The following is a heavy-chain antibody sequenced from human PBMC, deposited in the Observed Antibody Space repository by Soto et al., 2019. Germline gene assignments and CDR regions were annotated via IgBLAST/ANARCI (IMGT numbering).Heavy chain of an antibody. Sequence: EVQLVESGGGLVKPGGSLRLSCAASGFTFSSYSMNWVRQAPGKGLEWVSSISSSSSYIYYADSVKGRVTISRDNAKHSLYLQMNSLRAEDTAVYYCARVERAYCGGDCYDYWGQGTLVTVSS. CDR3: ARVERAYCGGDCYDY. CDR2: ISSSSSYI. V-gene: IGHV3-21*01. CDR1: GFTFSSYS. D-gene: IGHD2-21*01. J-gene: IGHJ4*02.